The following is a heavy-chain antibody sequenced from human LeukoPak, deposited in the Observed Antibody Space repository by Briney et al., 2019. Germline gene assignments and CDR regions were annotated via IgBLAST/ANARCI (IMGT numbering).Heavy chain of an antibody. D-gene: IGHD2-2*02. V-gene: IGHV4-39*07. CDR1: GGSISSSSYY. CDR2: IYYSGST. Sequence: SETLSLTCTVSGGSISSSSYYWGWIRQPPGKGLEWIGSIYYSGSTYYNPSLKSRVTISVDTSKNQFSLKLSSVTAADTAVYYCARSLPYCSSTSCYTGWFDPWGQGTLVTVSS. CDR3: ARSLPYCSSTSCYTGWFDP. J-gene: IGHJ5*02.